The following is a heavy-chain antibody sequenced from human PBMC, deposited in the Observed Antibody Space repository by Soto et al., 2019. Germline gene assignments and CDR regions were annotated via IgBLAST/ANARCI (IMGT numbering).Heavy chain of an antibody. CDR3: AREGLVGARDYYYYYGMDV. V-gene: IGHV4-59*01. D-gene: IGHD1-26*01. Sequence: LSLTCTVSGGPISSYYWSWIRQPPGKGLEWIGYIYYSGSTNYNPSLKSRVTISVDTSKNQFSLKLSSVTAADTAVYYCAREGLVGARDYYYYYGMDVWGQVPTVTVSS. J-gene: IGHJ6*02. CDR2: IYYSGST. CDR1: GGPISSYY.